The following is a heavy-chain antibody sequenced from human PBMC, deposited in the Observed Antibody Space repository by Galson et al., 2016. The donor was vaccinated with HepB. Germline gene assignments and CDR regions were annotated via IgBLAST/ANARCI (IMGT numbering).Heavy chain of an antibody. CDR1: GFTFSSYW. V-gene: IGHV3-7*01. J-gene: IGHJ6*02. D-gene: IGHD3-10*01. Sequence: SLRLSCAASGFTFSSYWMSWVRQAPGKGLEWVANIKQDGSAKYYVDSVKGRFTISRDNAKNSLYLQMNHLRVEDTAVYYCARDSVGNYYGSWSYGLDYYYGMGVWGQVNTVTVSS. CDR2: IKQDGSAK. CDR3: ARDSVGNYYGSWSYGLDYYYGMGV.